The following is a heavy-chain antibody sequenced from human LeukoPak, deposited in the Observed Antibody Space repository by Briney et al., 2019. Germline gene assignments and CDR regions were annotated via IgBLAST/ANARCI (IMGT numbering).Heavy chain of an antibody. CDR2: IIPIFGTA. Sequence: ASVKVSCKASGGTFSSYAISWVRQAPGQGLEWMGGIIPIFGTANYAQKFQGRVTITTDESTSTAYMELSSLRSEDTAVYYCARGFGTGTTHGAFDIWGQGTMVTVSS. D-gene: IGHD1-7*01. V-gene: IGHV1-69*05. J-gene: IGHJ3*02. CDR1: GGTFSSYA. CDR3: ARGFGTGTTHGAFDI.